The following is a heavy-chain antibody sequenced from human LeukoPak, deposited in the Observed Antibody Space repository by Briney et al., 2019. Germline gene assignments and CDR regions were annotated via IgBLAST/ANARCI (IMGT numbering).Heavy chain of an antibody. Sequence: GGSLRLSCAASGFTFSSYGMHWVRQAPGKGLEWVALIRYDGSNKYYADSVKGRFTISRDNSKNTLYLQMNSLRAEDTAVYYCAKGPRPSHCSGGSCYGYFDYWGQGTLVTVSS. J-gene: IGHJ4*02. CDR3: AKGPRPSHCSGGSCYGYFDY. CDR1: GFTFSSYG. V-gene: IGHV3-30*02. CDR2: IRYDGSNK. D-gene: IGHD2-15*01.